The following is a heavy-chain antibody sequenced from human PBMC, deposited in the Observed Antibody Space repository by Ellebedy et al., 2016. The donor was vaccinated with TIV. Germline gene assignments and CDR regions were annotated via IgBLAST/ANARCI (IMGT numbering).Heavy chain of an antibody. CDR1: GYSFTSHG. CDR2: VTAYNRYT. Sequence: AASVKVSCKASGYSFTSHGISCVRQPPGQALQWMGWVTAYNRYTYYAHNFQGRVTFTTDTSSSTAYMELRSLRSDDTGVYYCARGAMALSWGQGTLVTVYS. CDR3: ARGAMALS. V-gene: IGHV1-18*01. J-gene: IGHJ5*02. D-gene: IGHD5-24*01.